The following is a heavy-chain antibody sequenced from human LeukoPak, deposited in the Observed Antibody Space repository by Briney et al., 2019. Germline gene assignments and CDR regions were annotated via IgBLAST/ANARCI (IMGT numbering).Heavy chain of an antibody. D-gene: IGHD1-1*01. Sequence: ASVKVSCKASGGTFTSYGISWVRQAPGQGLEWMGWISAYNGNTNYAQKLQGRVTMTTDTSTSTAYMELRSLRSDDTAAYYCARDHSSPTGTPEDYWGQGTLVTVSS. V-gene: IGHV1-18*01. CDR1: GGTFTSYG. CDR3: ARDHSSPTGTPEDY. CDR2: ISAYNGNT. J-gene: IGHJ4*02.